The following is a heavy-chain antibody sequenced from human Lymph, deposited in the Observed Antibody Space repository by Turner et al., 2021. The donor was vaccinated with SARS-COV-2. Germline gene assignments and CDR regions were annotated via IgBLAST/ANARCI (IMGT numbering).Heavy chain of an antibody. Sequence: VQLFPSGAEVKKPGASVKVSCKVSGYPLTELSIHWVRQAPGKGLEWMGGVDHEDDETIDAQKFQGRVTMTEDTSTDTAYMELSSMRSEDTAVYYCATDPAVAGYFHYDYGRDVWGQGNTVTVSS. CDR3: ATDPAVAGYFHYDYGRDV. CDR1: GYPLTELS. D-gene: IGHD6-19*01. CDR2: VDHEDDET. V-gene: IGHV1-24*01. J-gene: IGHJ6*02.